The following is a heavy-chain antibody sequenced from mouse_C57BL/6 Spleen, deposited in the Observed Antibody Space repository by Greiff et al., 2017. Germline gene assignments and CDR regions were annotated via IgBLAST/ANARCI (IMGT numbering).Heavy chain of an antibody. D-gene: IGHD3-3*01. J-gene: IGHJ2*01. CDR2: ISSGGIYT. Sequence: EVKVVESGGDLVKPGGSLKLSCAASGFTFSSYGMSWVRQTPDKRLEWVATISSGGIYTYYPDSVKGRFTISRDNAKNTLYLQMSSLKSEDTAMYYCARGLGPYYFDYWGQGTTLTVSS. CDR3: ARGLGPYYFDY. CDR1: GFTFSSYG. V-gene: IGHV5-6*01.